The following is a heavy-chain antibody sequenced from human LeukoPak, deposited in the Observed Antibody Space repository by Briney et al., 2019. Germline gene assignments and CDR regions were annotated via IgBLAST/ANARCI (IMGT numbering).Heavy chain of an antibody. CDR2: IYYSGST. Sequence: SETLSLTCTVSGGSISSSSYYWGWIRQPPGKGLEWIGSIYYSGSTYYNPSLKSRVTISVDTSKNQFSLKLSSVTAAGTAVYYCARGHYGSGFGYYYYYYMDVWGKGTTVTISS. V-gene: IGHV4-39*01. CDR1: GGSISSSSYY. J-gene: IGHJ6*03. D-gene: IGHD3-10*01. CDR3: ARGHYGSGFGYYYYYYMDV.